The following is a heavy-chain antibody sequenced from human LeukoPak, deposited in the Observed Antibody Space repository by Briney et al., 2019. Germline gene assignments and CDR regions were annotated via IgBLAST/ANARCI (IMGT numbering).Heavy chain of an antibody. J-gene: IGHJ3*02. CDR3: ARDTSAAGTDAFDI. CDR1: GGSISSGGFY. V-gene: IGHV4-30-2*01. CDR2: IYHSGST. D-gene: IGHD6-13*01. Sequence: SQTLSLTCTVSGGSISSGGFYWGWIRQPPGEGLEWVGYIYHSGSTYYNPSLKSRVTISVDRSKNQFSLKLSSVTAADTAVYYCARDTSAAGTDAFDIWGQGTMVTVSS.